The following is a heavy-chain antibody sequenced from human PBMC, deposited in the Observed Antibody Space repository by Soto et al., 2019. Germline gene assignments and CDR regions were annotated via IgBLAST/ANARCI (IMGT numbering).Heavy chain of an antibody. CDR2: ISYDGSNK. Sequence: PGGSLRLSCAASGFTFSSYGMHWVRQAPGKGLEWVAVISYDGSNKYYADSVKGRFTISRDNSKNTLYLQMNSLRAEDTAVYYCAKNGAARPRSMAWFDPWGQGTLVTVS. D-gene: IGHD6-6*01. J-gene: IGHJ5*02. V-gene: IGHV3-30*18. CDR3: AKNGAARPRSMAWFDP. CDR1: GFTFSSYG.